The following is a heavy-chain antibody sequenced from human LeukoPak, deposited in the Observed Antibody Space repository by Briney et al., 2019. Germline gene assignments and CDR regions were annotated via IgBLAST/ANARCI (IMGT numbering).Heavy chain of an antibody. J-gene: IGHJ4*02. CDR3: ARDILLNEYSGSPGDY. V-gene: IGHV1-2*02. D-gene: IGHD6-6*01. CDR2: INPNSGGT. Sequence: ASVKVSCKASGYTFTGYHMHWVRQAPGQGLEWMGWINPNSGGTNYAQKFQGRVTMTRDTSISTAYMELSRLRSDDTAVYYCARDILLNEYSGSPGDYWGQGTLVTVSS. CDR1: GYTFTGYH.